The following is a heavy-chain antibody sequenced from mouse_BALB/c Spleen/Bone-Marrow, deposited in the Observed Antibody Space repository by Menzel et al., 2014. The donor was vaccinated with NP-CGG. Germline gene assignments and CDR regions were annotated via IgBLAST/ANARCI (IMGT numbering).Heavy chain of an antibody. V-gene: IGHV1-87*01. CDR2: IYPGDGYT. CDR1: GYTFTSYW. Sequence: VQLQQSGAELARPGASVKLSCKASGYTFTSYWMQWVKQRPGQGLEWIGAIYPGDGYTRYTQKFRGKATLTADKSSNTAYMQLSSLTSEDSAVYFCASPYGNYDAMDYWGQGTSVTVSS. CDR3: ASPYGNYDAMDY. D-gene: IGHD2-1*01. J-gene: IGHJ4*01.